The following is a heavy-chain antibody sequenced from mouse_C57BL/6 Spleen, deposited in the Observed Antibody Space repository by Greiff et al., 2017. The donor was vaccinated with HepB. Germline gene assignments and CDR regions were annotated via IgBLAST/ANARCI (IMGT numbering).Heavy chain of an antibody. CDR2: IWGDGST. CDR3: AAYGNHDAMDY. V-gene: IGHV2-3*01. J-gene: IGHJ4*01. CDR1: GFSLTSYG. Sequence: VKLVESGPGLVAPSQSLSITCPVSGFSLTSYGVSWVRQPPGKGLEWLGVIWGDGSTHYHSALISRMSISKDNYKSQVFLPLNRLQHDDTTTYYCAAYGNHDAMDYWGQGASVTVSS. D-gene: IGHD2-1*01.